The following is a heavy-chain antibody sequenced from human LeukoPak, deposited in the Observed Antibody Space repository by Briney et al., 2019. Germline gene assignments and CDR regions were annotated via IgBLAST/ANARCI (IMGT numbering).Heavy chain of an antibody. J-gene: IGHJ5*02. V-gene: IGHV1-69*04. D-gene: IGHD2-15*01. Sequence: ASVKVSCKASGGTFSSYAISWVRQAPGQGLEWMGRIIPNLGIANYAQKFQGRVTITADKSTSTAYMELSSLRSEDTAVYYCARSNIYCSGGSCPPNPWGQGTLVTVSS. CDR2: IIPNLGIA. CDR1: GGTFSSYA. CDR3: ARSNIYCSGGSCPPNP.